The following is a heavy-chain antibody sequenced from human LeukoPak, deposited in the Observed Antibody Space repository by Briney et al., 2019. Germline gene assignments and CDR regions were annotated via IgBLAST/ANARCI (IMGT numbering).Heavy chain of an antibody. Sequence: HPGGSLRLSCATSGFTFDDYKMHWVRQAPGKGLEWVSFINWDGGTTYYADSVKGRFSVSRDNNKDSLYLQMSSLTTEDTAFYYCTRDPSSYYASVGYFDSWGRGTLVTVSS. V-gene: IGHV3-43*01. J-gene: IGHJ4*02. D-gene: IGHD1-26*01. CDR3: TRDPSSYYASVGYFDS. CDR1: GFTFDDYK. CDR2: INWDGGTT.